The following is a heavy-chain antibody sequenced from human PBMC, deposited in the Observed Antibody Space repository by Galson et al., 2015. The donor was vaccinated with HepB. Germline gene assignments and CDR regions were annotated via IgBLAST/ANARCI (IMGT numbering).Heavy chain of an antibody. D-gene: IGHD4-23*01. Sequence: SLRLSCAASGFTFSNYAMNWVRQAPGKGLEWVASINSGSTHLYYSHSVRGRFTISRDNARNSLYLQMNSLRAEDTALYYCARVPSGGQTMDYWGQGTLVTVSS. CDR2: INSGSTHL. CDR3: ARVPSGGQTMDY. CDR1: GFTFSNYA. J-gene: IGHJ4*02. V-gene: IGHV3-21*01.